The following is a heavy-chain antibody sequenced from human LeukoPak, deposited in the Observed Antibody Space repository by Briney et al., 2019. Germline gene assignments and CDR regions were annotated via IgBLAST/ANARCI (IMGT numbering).Heavy chain of an antibody. CDR2: IYYSGST. D-gene: IGHD2-2*01. J-gene: IGHJ4*02. CDR3: ARRVTMPLGYCSSTSCYGQFDY. Sequence: PSETLSLTCTVSGGSISSSSYYRGWIRQPPGKGLEWIGSIYYSGSTYYNPSLKSRVTISVDTSKNQFSLKLSSVTAADTAVYYCARRVTMPLGYCSSTSCYGQFDYWGQGTLVTVSS. CDR1: GGSISSSSYY. V-gene: IGHV4-39*01.